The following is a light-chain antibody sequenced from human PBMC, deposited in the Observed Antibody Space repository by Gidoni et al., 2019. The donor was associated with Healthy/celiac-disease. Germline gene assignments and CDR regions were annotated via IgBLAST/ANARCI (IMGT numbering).Light chain of an antibody. CDR2: LNSDGSH. Sequence: QLLLTQSPSSSASPGPSVKLTCTLSSGHSSDAIAWHQQQPEKGPRYLMKLNSDGSHSKGDGIPDRFSGSSSGAERYLTISRLQSEDEADYYCQTWGTGIHVFGAGTKVTVL. V-gene: IGLV4-69*01. CDR3: QTWGTGIHV. J-gene: IGLJ1*01. CDR1: SGHSSDA.